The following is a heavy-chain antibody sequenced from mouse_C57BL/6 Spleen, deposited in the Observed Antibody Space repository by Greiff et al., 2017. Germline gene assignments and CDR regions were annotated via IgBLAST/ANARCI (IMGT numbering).Heavy chain of an antibody. CDR1: GFNIKDDY. CDR3: TTGGATRAMDY. CDR2: IDPENGDT. Sequence: VQLKESGAELVRPGASVKLSCTASGFNIKDDYMHWVKQRPEQGLEWIGWIDPENGDTEYASKFQGKATITADTSSNTAYLQISSLTSEDTAVYYCTTGGATRAMDYWGQGTSVTVSS. D-gene: IGHD1-1*01. J-gene: IGHJ4*01. V-gene: IGHV14-4*01.